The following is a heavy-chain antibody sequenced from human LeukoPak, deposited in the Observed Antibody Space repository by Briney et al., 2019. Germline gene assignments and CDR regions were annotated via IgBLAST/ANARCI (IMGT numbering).Heavy chain of an antibody. CDR1: GFTFSSYA. Sequence: GRSLRHSCAASGFTFSSYAMHWVRQAPGKGLEWVAVTSYDGINKYYADSVKGRFTISRDNSKNTLYLQMNSLRAEDTAVYYCARRYCSSTSCLFDYWGQGTLVTVSS. CDR2: TSYDGINK. D-gene: IGHD2-2*01. V-gene: IGHV3-30-3*01. J-gene: IGHJ4*02. CDR3: ARRYCSSTSCLFDY.